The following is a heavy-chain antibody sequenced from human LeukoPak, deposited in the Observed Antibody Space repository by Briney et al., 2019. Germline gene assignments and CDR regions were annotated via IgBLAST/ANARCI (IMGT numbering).Heavy chain of an antibody. CDR3: AKSKIVQGRGYFDL. Sequence: GGSLRLSCTASGFTFSSYPLTWVRQAPGKGPEWVSTIGTSGDTYYADSVKGRFTISRDNSNNALYLHMNSLRAEDAAVYYCAKSKIVQGRGYFDLWGRGTLVTVSS. D-gene: IGHD1-26*01. J-gene: IGHJ2*01. V-gene: IGHV3-23*01. CDR1: GFTFSSYP. CDR2: IGTSGDT.